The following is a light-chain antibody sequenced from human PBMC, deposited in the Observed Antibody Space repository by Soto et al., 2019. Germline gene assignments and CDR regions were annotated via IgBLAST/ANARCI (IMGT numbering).Light chain of an antibody. CDR1: QSVRSY. V-gene: IGKV3-20*01. J-gene: IGKJ5*01. CDR2: GAF. CDR3: KQHETLIT. Sequence: EIVLTQSPATLSLSPGEIATLSCSASQSVRSYLAWYQHKPGQGPRLLIYGAFTRATGIPDRFSGSGSGTDFTLTISRLEPEDFAVYYCKQHETLITFGQGTRLEIK.